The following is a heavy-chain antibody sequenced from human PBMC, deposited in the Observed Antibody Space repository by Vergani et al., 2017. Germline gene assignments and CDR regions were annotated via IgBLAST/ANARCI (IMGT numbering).Heavy chain of an antibody. Sequence: QVQLQESGPGLVKPSETLSLTCSVSGYSISRGYYWGWIRQPPGKGLEWIATVFHSGSAYYNPSLRRRVTMSVETSKNQVSLRLTTLTAADTAVYYCARQFWVSQGVGAFETWGRGTEVSVSS. CDR3: ARQFWVSQGVGAFET. CDR2: VFHSGSA. V-gene: IGHV4-38-2*02. CDR1: GYSISRGYY. D-gene: IGHD3-16*01. J-gene: IGHJ3*02.